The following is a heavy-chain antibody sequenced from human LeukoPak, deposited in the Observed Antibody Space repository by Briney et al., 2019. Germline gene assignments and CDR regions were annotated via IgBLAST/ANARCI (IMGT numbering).Heavy chain of an antibody. CDR1: GFTFSSYW. CDR3: ANGYSYGHYDY. V-gene: IGHV3-74*01. Sequence: GGSLRLSCAASGFTFSSYWMHWVRQAPVKGLVWVSRINSDGSSTSYADSVKGRFTISRDNAKNTLYLQMNSLRAEDTAVYYCANGYSYGHYDYWGQGTLVTVSS. D-gene: IGHD5-18*01. J-gene: IGHJ4*02. CDR2: INSDGSST.